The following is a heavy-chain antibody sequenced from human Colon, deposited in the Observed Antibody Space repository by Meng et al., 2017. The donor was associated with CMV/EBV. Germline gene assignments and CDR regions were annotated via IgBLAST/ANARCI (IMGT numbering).Heavy chain of an antibody. CDR2: ISGSGVHT. J-gene: IGHJ4*02. Sequence: GGSLRLSCAASGFTFSSYDMSWVRQAPGKGLEWVSGISGSGVHTYYADSVKGRFTISRDNSKNTLFLQVNALRAEDTAVYYCAKGAEYSNFWTAPEWGQGTLVTVSS. V-gene: IGHV3-23*01. CDR1: GFTFSSYD. D-gene: IGHD3/OR15-3a*01. CDR3: AKGAEYSNFWTAPE.